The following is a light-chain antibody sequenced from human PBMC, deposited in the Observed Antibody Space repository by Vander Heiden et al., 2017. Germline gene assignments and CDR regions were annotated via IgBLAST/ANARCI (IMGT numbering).Light chain of an antibody. Sequence: SYVLTPPPSVSVAPGNTARITCGGHNIGSKSVHWYQQKPGQAPVLVVYDDSDRPSGIPERFSGSNSGNTATLTISRVEAGDEADYYCQAWDSSSDHVVFGGGTKLTVL. CDR2: DDS. CDR1: NIGSKS. J-gene: IGLJ2*01. V-gene: IGLV3-21*03. CDR3: QAWDSSSDHVV.